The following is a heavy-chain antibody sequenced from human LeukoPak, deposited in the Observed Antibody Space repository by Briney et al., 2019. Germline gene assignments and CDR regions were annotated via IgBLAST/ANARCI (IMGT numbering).Heavy chain of an antibody. CDR2: IRSKAYGGTT. Sequence: GGSLRLSCTASGFTFGDYAMSWVRQAPGKGLEWVGFIRSKAYGGTTEYAASVKGRFTISRDDSKTIAYLQMNSLKTEDTAVYYCTRDVTVTFDDWGRGTLVTVSS. CDR1: GFTFGDYA. D-gene: IGHD4-17*01. J-gene: IGHJ4*02. CDR3: TRDVTVTFDD. V-gene: IGHV3-49*04.